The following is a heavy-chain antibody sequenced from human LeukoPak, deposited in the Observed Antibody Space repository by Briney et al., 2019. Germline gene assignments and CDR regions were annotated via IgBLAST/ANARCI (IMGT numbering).Heavy chain of an antibody. CDR1: GFTFGSYA. V-gene: IGHV3-23*01. CDR2: ISGSGGST. Sequence: GGSLRLSCAASGFTFGSYAMSWVRQALGKGLEWVSAISGSGGSTYYADSVKGRFTISRDNSKNTLYLQMNSLRAEDTAVYYCAKRCSGGSCYLYYYGMDVWGQGTTVTVSS. D-gene: IGHD2-15*01. J-gene: IGHJ6*02. CDR3: AKRCSGGSCYLYYYGMDV.